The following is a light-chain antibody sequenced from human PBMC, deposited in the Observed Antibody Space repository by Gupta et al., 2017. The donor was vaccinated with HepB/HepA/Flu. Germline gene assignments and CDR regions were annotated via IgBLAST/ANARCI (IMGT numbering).Light chain of an antibody. J-gene: IGKJ1*01. Sequence: DIVMTQSPDSLAVSLGERATINCKSSQSGLYSSKNKNYLAWYQQKPGQPPKLRIYWVSTRVSRVPVQFNGPASRTDFSLTIISLHVQHMAVYSCKEFDSTPQTFGPGSKVEI. CDR1: QSGLYSSKNKNY. CDR2: WVS. CDR3: KEFDSTPQT. V-gene: IGKV4-1*01.